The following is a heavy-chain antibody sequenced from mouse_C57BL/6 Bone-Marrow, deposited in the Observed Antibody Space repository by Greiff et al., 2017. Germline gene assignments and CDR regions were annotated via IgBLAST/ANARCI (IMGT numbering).Heavy chain of an antibody. CDR2: IYPGDGDT. V-gene: IGHV1-82*01. CDR1: GYAFSSSW. Sequence: QVQLQQSGPELVKPGASVKISCKASGYAFSSSWMNWVKQRPGKGLEWIGRIYPGDGDTNYNEKFKGKATLTADKSSSTAYMQLSSLTSEDSAVYCCATRQLRLRGFAYWGQGTLVTVSA. CDR3: ATRQLRLRGFAY. J-gene: IGHJ3*01. D-gene: IGHD3-2*02.